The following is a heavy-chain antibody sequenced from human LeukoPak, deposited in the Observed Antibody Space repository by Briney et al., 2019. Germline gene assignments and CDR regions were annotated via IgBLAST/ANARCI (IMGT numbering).Heavy chain of an antibody. V-gene: IGHV1-46*01. CDR3: ARGPPRAYDSSGLDY. CDR1: GYTFTSNY. Sequence: ASVKVSCKAFGYTFTSNYMHWVRQAPGQGLEWMGIINPSGGSTSYAQKFQGRVTMTRDMSTSTVYMELSSLRSEDTAVYYCARGPPRAYDSSGLDYWGQGTLVTVSS. D-gene: IGHD3-22*01. J-gene: IGHJ4*02. CDR2: INPSGGST.